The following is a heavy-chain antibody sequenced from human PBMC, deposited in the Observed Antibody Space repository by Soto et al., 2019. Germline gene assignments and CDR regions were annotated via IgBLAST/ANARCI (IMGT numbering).Heavy chain of an antibody. CDR1: GFTFSSYA. CDR2: ISYDGSNK. J-gene: IGHJ4*02. Sequence: QVQLVESGGGVVQPGRSLSLSCAASGFTFSSYAMHWVRQAPGKGLEWVAVISYDGSNKYYAVSVKGRFTISRDNSKNRLYLQMNSRRAEDTAVYYCARPVPSHYGDYPDYWGQGTLVTVSS. CDR3: ARPVPSHYGDYPDY. D-gene: IGHD4-17*01. V-gene: IGHV3-30-3*01.